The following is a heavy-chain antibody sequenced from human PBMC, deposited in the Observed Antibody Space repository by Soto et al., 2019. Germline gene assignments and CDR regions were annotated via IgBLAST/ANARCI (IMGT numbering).Heavy chain of an antibody. CDR2: INSDGTRT. CDR1: KFTFSNYW. J-gene: IGHJ5*02. Sequence: EAQLVESGGDLVQPGGSLRLSCAASKFTFSNYWMHWVRQAPGKGLMWVSRINSDGTRTAYADSVKGRFTISRDNTKDTLFLYMAGLRAEDTAVYYCARVATGSYDWFDPWGQGTLVTVSS. CDR3: ARVATGSYDWFDP. V-gene: IGHV3-74*01. D-gene: IGHD1-26*01.